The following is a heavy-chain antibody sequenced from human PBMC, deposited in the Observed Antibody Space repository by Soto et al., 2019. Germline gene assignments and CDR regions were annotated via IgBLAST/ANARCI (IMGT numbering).Heavy chain of an antibody. CDR2: IYYSGST. D-gene: IGHD6-13*01. V-gene: IGHV4-59*01. Sequence: PSETPSLTCTVSGGSISSYYWSWIRQPPGKGLEWIGYIYYSGSTNYNPSLKSRVTISVDTSKNQFSLKLSSVTAADTAVYYCARATRSSSWYDGCWFDPWGQGTLVTVSS. CDR3: ARATRSSSWYDGCWFDP. CDR1: GGSISSYY. J-gene: IGHJ5*02.